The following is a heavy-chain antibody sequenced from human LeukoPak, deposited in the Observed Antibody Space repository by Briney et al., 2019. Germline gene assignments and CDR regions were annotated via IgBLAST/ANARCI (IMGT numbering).Heavy chain of an antibody. J-gene: IGHJ4*02. V-gene: IGHV3-21*01. Sequence: RGGTLRLSCGASGFTYSRYSMNWVSQARGKGVEGVSSLSNISLYIYYADSVTGRFTISTDNANNSLYLQMNTLRAEYTAVYYCARDLIVGGTAILEYWGQGTLVTVSS. D-gene: IGHD1-26*01. CDR3: ARDLIVGGTAILEY. CDR2: LSNISLYI. CDR1: GFTYSRYS.